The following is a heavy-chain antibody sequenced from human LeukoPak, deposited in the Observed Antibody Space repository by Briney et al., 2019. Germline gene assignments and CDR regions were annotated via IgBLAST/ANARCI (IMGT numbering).Heavy chain of an antibody. J-gene: IGHJ5*02. CDR3: ARDMTAPHYQYDYVWGSQINWFDP. CDR2: IIPIFGTA. CDR1: GGTFSSYA. D-gene: IGHD3-16*01. Sequence: GASVKVSCKASGGTFSSYAISWVRQAPGQGLEWMGGIIPIFGTANYAQKFQGRVTITADKSTSTAYMELSSLRSEDTAVYYCARDMTAPHYQYDYVWGSQINWFDPWGQGTLVTVSS. V-gene: IGHV1-69*06.